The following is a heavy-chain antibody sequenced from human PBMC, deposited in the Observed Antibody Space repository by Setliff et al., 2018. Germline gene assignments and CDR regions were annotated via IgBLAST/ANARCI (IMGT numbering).Heavy chain of an antibody. CDR2: VNYSANA. J-gene: IGHJ5*02. V-gene: IGHV4-34*01. D-gene: IGHD3-10*01. Sequence: SETLSLTCAVCGGSFSAYYWSWARQPPGKGLEWIGEVNYSANASRNPSLKSRVTISVDKSKNQFSLSLRSVTAADTAVYYCATDGPVLNGDYISWGQGTLVTVSS. CDR1: GGSFSAYY. CDR3: ATDGPVLNGDYIS.